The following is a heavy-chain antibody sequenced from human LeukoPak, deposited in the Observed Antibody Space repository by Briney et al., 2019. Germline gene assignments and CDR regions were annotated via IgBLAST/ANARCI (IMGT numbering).Heavy chain of an antibody. CDR1: GFTFSNYE. CDR2: ISGSGSTA. Sequence: GGSLRLSCAASGFTFSNYEMNWVRQAPGKGLEWVSYISGSGSTAYYADSVRSRFTISRDNAKNSLSLQMNSLRAEDTAVYYCASFWSGYYARDEGYDYWGQGTLVTVSS. J-gene: IGHJ4*02. D-gene: IGHD3-3*01. CDR3: ASFWSGYYARDEGYDY. V-gene: IGHV3-48*03.